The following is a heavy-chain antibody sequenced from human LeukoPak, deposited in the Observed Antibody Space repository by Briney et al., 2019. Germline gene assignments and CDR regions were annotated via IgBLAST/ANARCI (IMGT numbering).Heavy chain of an antibody. Sequence: ASVKVSCKASGYTFSDYYMHWVRQAPGQGLEWMGWIGPNSGGTNYAQKFQGRVTMTRDTSISTAYMELSRLISDNTAVYYCARSNIAVRRGDNWFDPWGQGTLVTVSS. CDR3: ARSNIAVRRGDNWFDP. J-gene: IGHJ5*02. CDR1: GYTFSDYY. D-gene: IGHD6-6*01. CDR2: IGPNSGGT. V-gene: IGHV1-2*02.